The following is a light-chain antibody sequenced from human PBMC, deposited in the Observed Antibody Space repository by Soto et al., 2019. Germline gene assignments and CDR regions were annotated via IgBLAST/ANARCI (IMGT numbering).Light chain of an antibody. CDR1: SSDVGSYNL. J-gene: IGLJ2*01. Sequence: QSALTQPASVSGSPGQSITISCTGTSSDVGSYNLVSWYQQHPGKAPKLMIYEGSKRPSGVSNRFSGSKSGNTASLTISGLLAEHEADYYCCSYAGSSTPVVFGGGTKLTVL. V-gene: IGLV2-23*01. CDR3: CSYAGSSTPVV. CDR2: EGS.